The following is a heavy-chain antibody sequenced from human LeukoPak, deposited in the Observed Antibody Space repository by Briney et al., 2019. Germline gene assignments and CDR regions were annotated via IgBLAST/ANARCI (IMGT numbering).Heavy chain of an antibody. J-gene: IGHJ4*02. V-gene: IGHV3-23*01. CDR3: AKVLEQWLSKGGGFDY. CDR2: ISGSGGST. Sequence: GGSLRLSCAASGFTFTSYAMSWVRQAPGKGLEWVSSISGSGGSTYYADSVKGRFTISRDNSKNTLYLQMNSLRVEDTAVYYRAKVLEQWLSKGGGFDYWGQGTLVTVSS. D-gene: IGHD6-19*01. CDR1: GFTFTSYA.